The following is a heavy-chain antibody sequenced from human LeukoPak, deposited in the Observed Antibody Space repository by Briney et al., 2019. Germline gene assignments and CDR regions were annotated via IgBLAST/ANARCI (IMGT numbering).Heavy chain of an antibody. CDR2: ITSSGAAT. Sequence: GGSLRLSCAASGFTFSSYAMSWVRQAPGKGLEWVSSITSSGAATYYADSVKGRFAISRDNSDNTLYLQMNSLRAEDTAVYYCAKDRPNYYGSNGHYYKLNGDCWGQGTLVTVSS. J-gene: IGHJ4*02. CDR3: AKDRPNYYGSNGHYYKLNGDC. V-gene: IGHV3-23*01. D-gene: IGHD3-22*01. CDR1: GFTFSSYA.